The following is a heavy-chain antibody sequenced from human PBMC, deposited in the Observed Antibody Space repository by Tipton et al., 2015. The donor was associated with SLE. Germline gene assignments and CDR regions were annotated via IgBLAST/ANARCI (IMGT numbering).Heavy chain of an antibody. D-gene: IGHD5-12*01. Sequence: QVQLVQSGAEVKKPGASVKVSCQASGYTFTSYGISWVRQAPGQGLEWMGWISAYNGNTNYAQKLQGRVTMTTDTSTSTAYMELRSLRSDDTAVYYCATDGYSGYDYVRDFDYWGQGTLVTVSS. CDR2: ISAYNGNT. J-gene: IGHJ4*02. CDR3: ATDGYSGYDYVRDFDY. V-gene: IGHV1-18*01. CDR1: GYTFTSYG.